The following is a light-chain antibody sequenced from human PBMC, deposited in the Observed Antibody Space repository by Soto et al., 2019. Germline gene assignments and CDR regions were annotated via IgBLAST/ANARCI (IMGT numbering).Light chain of an antibody. V-gene: IGKV3-15*01. CDR1: QSVGSN. Sequence: EIVMTQSPATLSVSPGERVTLSCRASQSVGSNLAWYQQKPGLAPRVLIYDASTRATVIPARLSGSGSGTEFTLTISSLQSEDFAVYYCQQYDNWPLTFGGGTKVEIK. CDR3: QQYDNWPLT. CDR2: DAS. J-gene: IGKJ4*01.